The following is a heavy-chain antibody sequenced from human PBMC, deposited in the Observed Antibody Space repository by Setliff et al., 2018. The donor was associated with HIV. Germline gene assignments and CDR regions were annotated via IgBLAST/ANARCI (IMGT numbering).Heavy chain of an antibody. V-gene: IGHV1-69*10. J-gene: IGHJ1*01. Sequence: SVKVSCKASGGSFNNYAISWVRQAPGQGLEWMGGIIPSVTIANYAQKFQVRVTITADKFTTTAYMELRGLRSEDTAVYYCASGWSEDATNVKVEYFQHWGQGTLVTVLL. CDR3: ASGWSEDATNVKVEYFQH. D-gene: IGHD1-1*01. CDR2: IIPSVTIA. CDR1: GGSFNNYA.